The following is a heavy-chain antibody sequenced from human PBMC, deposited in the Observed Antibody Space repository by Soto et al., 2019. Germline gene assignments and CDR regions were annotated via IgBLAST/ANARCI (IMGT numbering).Heavy chain of an antibody. Sequence: GGSLRLSCAASGFNFNNYAMHWVRQAPGKGLEWVAVVTFDGSRSYYADSVKGRFTISRDSSNNTVSLQMNSLTNEDTAVYYCAKAGWGGDYYYGLDVWGQGTTVTVSS. V-gene: IGHV3-30*18. D-gene: IGHD2-21*01. CDR2: VTFDGSRS. CDR1: GFNFNNYA. CDR3: AKAGWGGDYYYGLDV. J-gene: IGHJ6*02.